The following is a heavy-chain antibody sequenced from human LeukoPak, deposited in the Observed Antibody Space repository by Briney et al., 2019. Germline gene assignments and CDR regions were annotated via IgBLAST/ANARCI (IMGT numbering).Heavy chain of an antibody. CDR3: ARRLITMVRGVNPLHAFDI. J-gene: IGHJ3*02. V-gene: IGHV4-39*01. CDR1: GGSISSSSYY. Sequence: PSETLSLTCTVSGGSISSSSYYWGWIRQPPGKGLEWIGSIYYSGSTYYNPSLKSRVTISVDTSKNQFSLKLSSVTAADTAVYYCARRLITMVRGVNPLHAFDIWGQGTMVTVSS. D-gene: IGHD3-10*01. CDR2: IYYSGST.